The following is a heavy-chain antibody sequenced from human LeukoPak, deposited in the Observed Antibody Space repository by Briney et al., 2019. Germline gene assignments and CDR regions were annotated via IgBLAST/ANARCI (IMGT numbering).Heavy chain of an antibody. Sequence: GESLKISCKGSGYSFTSYCIGWVRQMPGKGLEWMGIIYPGDSDTRYSPSFQGQVTISADKSISTAYLQWSSLKASDTAMYYCARHNWTDGWYYYGMDVWGQGTTVTVSS. D-gene: IGHD1-20*01. CDR1: GYSFTSYC. CDR3: ARHNWTDGWYYYGMDV. CDR2: IYPGDSDT. V-gene: IGHV5-51*01. J-gene: IGHJ6*02.